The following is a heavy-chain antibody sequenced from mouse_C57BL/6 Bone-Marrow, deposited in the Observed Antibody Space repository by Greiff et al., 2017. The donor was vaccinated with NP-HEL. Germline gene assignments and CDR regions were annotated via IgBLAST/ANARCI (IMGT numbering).Heavy chain of an antibody. Sequence: VQLQESGAELARPGASVKLSCKASGYTFTSYGISWVKQRTGQGIEWIGEIYPRSGNTYYNEKFKGKATLTADKSSSTAYMELRSLTSEDSAVYFCARGTTVVPHWYFDVWGTGTTVTVSS. CDR3: ARGTTVVPHWYFDV. CDR1: GYTFTSYG. D-gene: IGHD1-1*01. V-gene: IGHV1-81*01. J-gene: IGHJ1*03. CDR2: IYPRSGNT.